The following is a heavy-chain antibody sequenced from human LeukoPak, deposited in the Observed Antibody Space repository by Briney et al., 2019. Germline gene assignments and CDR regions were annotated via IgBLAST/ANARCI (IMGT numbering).Heavy chain of an antibody. CDR3: ARGPSRYYDSSGYYNWFDP. CDR2: IYTSGGT. Sequence: PSQTLSLTCTVSGGSISSGSYYWSWIRQPAGKGLEWIVRIYTSGGTNYNPSLKSRVTISVDTSKNQFSLKLSSVTAADTAVYYCARGPSRYYDSSGYYNWFDPWGQGTLVTVSS. D-gene: IGHD3-22*01. V-gene: IGHV4-61*02. CDR1: GGSISSGSYY. J-gene: IGHJ5*02.